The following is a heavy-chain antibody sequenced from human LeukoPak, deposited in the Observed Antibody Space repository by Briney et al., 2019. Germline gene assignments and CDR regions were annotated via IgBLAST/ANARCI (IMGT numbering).Heavy chain of an antibody. V-gene: IGHV4-30-4*08. Sequence: SQTLSLTCTVSGGSVSSGDYYWSWIRQPPGKGLGWIGYIYYSGSTYYNPSLKSRVTISVDTSKNQFSLKLSSVTAADTAVYYCARGGDFWSGYFDYWGQGTLVTVSS. CDR2: IYYSGST. CDR3: ARGGDFWSGYFDY. D-gene: IGHD3-3*01. CDR1: GGSVSSGDYY. J-gene: IGHJ4*02.